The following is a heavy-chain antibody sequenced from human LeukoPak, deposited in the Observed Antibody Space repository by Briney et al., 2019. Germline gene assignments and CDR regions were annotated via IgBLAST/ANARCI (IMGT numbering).Heavy chain of an antibody. J-gene: IGHJ3*02. CDR1: GYTFTSLD. Sequence: ASVKVSCKASGYTFTSLDINWVRQAPGQGLEWMGIINPSGGSTSYAQKFQGRITMTRDTSTSTVYMELSSLGSEDTAVYYCAGSSGWSVQGGDAFDIWGQGTMVTVSS. D-gene: IGHD6-19*01. CDR3: AGSSGWSVQGGDAFDI. CDR2: INPSGGST. V-gene: IGHV1-46*01.